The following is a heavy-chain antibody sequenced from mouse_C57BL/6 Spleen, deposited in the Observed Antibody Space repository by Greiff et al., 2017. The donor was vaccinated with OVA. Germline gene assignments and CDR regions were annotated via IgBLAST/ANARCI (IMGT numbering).Heavy chain of an antibody. CDR3: ARRAGSSPFDY. D-gene: IGHD1-1*01. V-gene: IGHV1-64*01. CDR1: GYTFTSYW. Sequence: VQLQQPGAELVKPGASVKLSCKASGYTFTSYWMHWVKQRPGQGLEWIGMIHPNSGSTNYNEKFKSKATMTVDKSSSTAYMQLSSLTSEDSAVYYCARRAGSSPFDYWGQGTTLTVSS. J-gene: IGHJ2*01. CDR2: IHPNSGST.